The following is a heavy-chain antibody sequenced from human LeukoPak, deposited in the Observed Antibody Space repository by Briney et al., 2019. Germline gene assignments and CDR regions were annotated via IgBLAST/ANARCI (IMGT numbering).Heavy chain of an antibody. Sequence: ASVKVSCKASGYTFTSYAMHWVRQAPGQRLEWMGWINAGNGTTKYSQKFQGRVTITRDTSASTAYMELSSLRSEDTAVYYCARERSPSRTYYFDYWGQGTLVTVSS. V-gene: IGHV1-3*01. J-gene: IGHJ4*02. D-gene: IGHD1-26*01. CDR3: ARERSPSRTYYFDY. CDR1: GYTFTSYA. CDR2: INAGNGTT.